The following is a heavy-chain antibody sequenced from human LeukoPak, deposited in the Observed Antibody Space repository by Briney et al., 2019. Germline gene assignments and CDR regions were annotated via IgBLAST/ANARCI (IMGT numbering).Heavy chain of an antibody. CDR1: GFTFSSYG. V-gene: IGHV3-30*03. CDR2: ISYDGSNK. CDR3: ARDHRVHYFDY. D-gene: IGHD1-14*01. J-gene: IGHJ4*02. Sequence: GRSLRLSCAASGFTFSSYGMHWVRQAPGKGLEWVAVISYDGSNKYYADSVKGRFTISRDNSKNTLYLQMNSLRAEDTAVYYCARDHRVHYFDYWGQGTLVTVSS.